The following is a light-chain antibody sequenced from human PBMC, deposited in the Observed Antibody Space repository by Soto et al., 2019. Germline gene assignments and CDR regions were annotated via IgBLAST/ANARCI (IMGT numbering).Light chain of an antibody. Sequence: ENLMTQSSSPPALFPGGRTTPSRMASQSVSSSYLAWYQQKSGQAPRLLIYDASNRATGIPARFSGSGSGTDFTLTISSLEPEDFAVYSCQQHNTWPITFGQGTRLEIK. CDR3: QQHNTWPIT. V-gene: IGKV3-11*01. CDR2: DAS. CDR1: QSVSSSY. J-gene: IGKJ5*01.